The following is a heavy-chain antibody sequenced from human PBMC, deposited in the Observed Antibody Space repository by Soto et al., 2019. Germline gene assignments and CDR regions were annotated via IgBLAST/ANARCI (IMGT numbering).Heavy chain of an antibody. V-gene: IGHV4-39*01. CDR1: GCSISSSSYY. CDR3: ASSDGGSTIDY. CDR2: IYYSGST. Sequence: SETLSLTCSVSGCSISSSSYYWGWIRQPPGKGLQWIGTIYYSGSTYYNPSLKSRVTISVDTSKNQFSLKLSSVTAADTAVYYCASSDGGSTIDYWGQGALVTVSS. J-gene: IGHJ4*02.